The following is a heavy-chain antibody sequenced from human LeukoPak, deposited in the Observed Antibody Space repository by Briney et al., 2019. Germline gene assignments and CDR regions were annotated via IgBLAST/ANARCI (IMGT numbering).Heavy chain of an antibody. V-gene: IGHV3-23*01. D-gene: IGHD2-15*01. J-gene: IGHJ4*02. CDR3: AKAPLGRCTGVICYYFDY. Sequence: ETLSLTCAVYGGSFSGYYWSWIRQPPGKGLEWVSAISGSDAGTYYADSVKGRFTISRDNSKNTLYLQMNSLRAEDAAVYYCAKAPLGRCTGVICYYFDYWGQGTLVTVSS. CDR1: GGSFSGYY. CDR2: ISGSDAGT.